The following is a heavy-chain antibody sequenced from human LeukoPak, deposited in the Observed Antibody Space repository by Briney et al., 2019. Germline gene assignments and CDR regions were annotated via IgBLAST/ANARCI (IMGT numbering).Heavy chain of an antibody. CDR3: ARGRPHGNDY. Sequence: GGSLRLSCAASGFTFSSYWMNWVRQAPGKGLVWVSRIASDGSSTTYADSVKGRFSISRDNAKNTLYLQMNSPRVEDTAVYYCARGRPHGNDYWGQGTLVTASS. J-gene: IGHJ4*02. D-gene: IGHD4-23*01. CDR1: GFTFSSYW. V-gene: IGHV3-74*01. CDR2: IASDGSST.